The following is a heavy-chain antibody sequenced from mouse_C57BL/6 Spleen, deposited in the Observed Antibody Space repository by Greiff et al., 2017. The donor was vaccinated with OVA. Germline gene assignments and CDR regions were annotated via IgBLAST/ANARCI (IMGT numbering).Heavy chain of an antibody. V-gene: IGHV1-9*01. J-gene: IGHJ2*01. D-gene: IGHD1-1*01. CDR3: ARGPDYYGSRGYHYLGY. Sequence: QVQLQQSGAELMKPGASVKLSCKATGYTFTGYWIEWVKQRPGHGLEWIGEILPGSGSTNYNAKFKGKAPFTADTSSNTAYLHLSSLTTEDSAIYYGARGPDYYGSRGYHYLGYWGKGTTLTVST. CDR2: ILPGSGST. CDR1: GYTFTGYW.